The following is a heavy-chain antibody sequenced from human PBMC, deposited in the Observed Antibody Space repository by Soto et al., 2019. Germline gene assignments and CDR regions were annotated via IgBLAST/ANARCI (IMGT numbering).Heavy chain of an antibody. J-gene: IGHJ4*02. CDR1: GYTFTSYA. D-gene: IGHD1-1*01. Sequence: GASVKASCKAPGYTFTSYAMHWARHAPRQRLEWMGWINAGNGNTKYSQKFQGRVTITRDTSASTAYMELSSLRSEDTAVYYCARDPLGLEPGGYFDYWGQGTLVTVS. V-gene: IGHV1-3*01. CDR2: INAGNGNT. CDR3: ARDPLGLEPGGYFDY.